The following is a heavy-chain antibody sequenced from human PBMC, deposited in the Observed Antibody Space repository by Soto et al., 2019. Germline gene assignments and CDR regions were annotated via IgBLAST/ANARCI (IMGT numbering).Heavy chain of an antibody. D-gene: IGHD3-22*01. CDR1: GYTFTSYA. CDR2: INAGNGNT. V-gene: IGHV1-3*01. CDR3: ATGYYYDSSGYWVRAFDI. J-gene: IGHJ3*02. Sequence: VASVKVSCKASGYTFTSYAMHWVRQAPGQRLEWMGWINAGNGNTKYSQKFQGRVTITRDTSASTAYMELSSLRSEDTAVYYCATGYYYDSSGYWVRAFDIWGQGTMVTVSS.